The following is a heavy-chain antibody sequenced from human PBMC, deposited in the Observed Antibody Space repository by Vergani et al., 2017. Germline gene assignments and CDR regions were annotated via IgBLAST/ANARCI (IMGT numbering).Heavy chain of an antibody. CDR3: ARGALWLLRQIDS. J-gene: IGHJ4*02. V-gene: IGHV4-59*01. D-gene: IGHD2-21*01. Sequence: QVQLQESGPGLVKPSETLSLTCSVSGDSMNTYYWTWIRQPPGKGLEWIGYIYDSGDTKYNPSLKSRVTMSLDTSKNQFSLNLYSVTAADTAVYYCARGALWLLRQIDSWGQGTLVTVSS. CDR1: GDSMNTYY. CDR2: IYDSGDT.